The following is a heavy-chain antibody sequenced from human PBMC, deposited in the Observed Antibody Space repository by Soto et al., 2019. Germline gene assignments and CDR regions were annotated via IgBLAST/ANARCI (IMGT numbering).Heavy chain of an antibody. CDR1: GFTFSSYW. CDR2: INSDGSST. D-gene: IGHD1-26*01. V-gene: IGHV3-74*01. J-gene: IGHJ2*01. Sequence: EVQLVESGGGLVQPGGSLRLSCAASGFTFSSYWMHWVRQAPGKGLVWVSRINSDGSSTSYADSVKGRFTISRDNAKHTRCLRMTSLRAEDTDVYECARGRSLDWYFDLWGRGTLVTVSS. CDR3: ARGRSLDWYFDL.